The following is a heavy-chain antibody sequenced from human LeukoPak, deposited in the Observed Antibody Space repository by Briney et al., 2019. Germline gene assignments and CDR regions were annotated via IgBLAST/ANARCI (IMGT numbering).Heavy chain of an antibody. D-gene: IGHD6-25*01. CDR2: MNPNSGNT. Sequence: ASVKVSCKASGYTFTSYDINWVRQATGQGLEWMGWMNPNSGNTGYAQKFQGRVTMTRNTSISTAYMGLSSLRSEGTAVYYCARAPSARPQVYYYYMDVWGKGTTVTVSS. CDR1: GYTFTSYD. J-gene: IGHJ6*03. CDR3: ARAPSARPQVYYYYMDV. V-gene: IGHV1-8*01.